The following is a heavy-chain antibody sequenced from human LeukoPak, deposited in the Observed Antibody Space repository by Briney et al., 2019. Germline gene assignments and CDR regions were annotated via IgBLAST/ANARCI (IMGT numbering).Heavy chain of an antibody. J-gene: IGHJ6*03. CDR1: GGSISSSSYY. CDR2: IYYSGST. Sequence: SETLSLTCTVSGGSISSSSYYWGWIRQPPGKGLEWIGSIYYSGSTYYNPSLKSRVTISVDTSKNQFSLKLSSVTAADTAVYYCAREIGGNWNYANYYYYMDVWGKGTTVTVSS. V-gene: IGHV4-39*02. D-gene: IGHD1-7*01. CDR3: AREIGGNWNYANYYYYMDV.